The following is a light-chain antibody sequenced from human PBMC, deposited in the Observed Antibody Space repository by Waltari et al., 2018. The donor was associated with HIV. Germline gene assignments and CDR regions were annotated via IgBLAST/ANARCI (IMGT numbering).Light chain of an antibody. CDR2: DTS. Sequence: QTVVTHEPSLTVSPGGTVTLTCGYSPGAVTSGHSPYWFQQGPGQAPRTLIHDTSNKHSWTPARFSGSLLGGKAALTLSGAQPEDEAEYYCLLSYGGPRVFGGGTKLTVL. V-gene: IGLV7-46*01. J-gene: IGLJ2*01. CDR3: LLSYGGPRV. CDR1: PGAVTSGHS.